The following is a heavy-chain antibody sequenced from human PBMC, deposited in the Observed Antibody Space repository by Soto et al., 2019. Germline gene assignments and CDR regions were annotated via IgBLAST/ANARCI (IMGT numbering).Heavy chain of an antibody. CDR3: ARAIPAYYYYYMDV. V-gene: IGHV4-39*07. Sequence: SETLSLTCTVSGGSISSSSYYWGWIRQPPGKGLEWIGGINYSGSTNYNPSLKSRVTISVDTSKNQFSLKLSSVTAADTAVYYCARAIPAYYYYYMDVWGKGTTVTVS. D-gene: IGHD2-2*01. CDR2: INYSGST. J-gene: IGHJ6*03. CDR1: GGSISSSSYY.